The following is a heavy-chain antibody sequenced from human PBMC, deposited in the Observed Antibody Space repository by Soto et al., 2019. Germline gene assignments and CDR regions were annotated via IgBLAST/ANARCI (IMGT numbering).Heavy chain of an antibody. CDR2: IKHDGSEK. V-gene: IGHV3-7*03. CDR3: TRPYFNSSGPYFDY. CDR1: GFIFRNFW. J-gene: IGHJ4*02. D-gene: IGHD3-22*01. Sequence: EVQMVASEGGLVQPGGSLRLSCAASGFIFRNFWMSWVRQTPGKGLEWVASIKHDGSEKYYVDSVKGRFTISRDNAKNSLYLRMNSLRVADTAVYYCTRPYFNSSGPYFDYWGQGTLVTVSS.